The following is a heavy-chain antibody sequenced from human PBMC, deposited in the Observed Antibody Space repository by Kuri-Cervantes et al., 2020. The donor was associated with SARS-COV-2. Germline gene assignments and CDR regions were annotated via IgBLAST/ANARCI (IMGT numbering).Heavy chain of an antibody. D-gene: IGHD4-17*01. CDR2: IYYSGSP. CDR1: GGSISSGGYY. Sequence: SCTVSGGSISSGGYYWSWIRQHPGKGLEWIGYIYYSGSPYYNPSLKSRVTISVDASKNQFSLKLTSVTAADTAVYYCARVDYAGNYYYYGMDVWGQGTTVTVSS. V-gene: IGHV4-31*02. CDR3: ARVDYAGNYYYYGMDV. J-gene: IGHJ6*02.